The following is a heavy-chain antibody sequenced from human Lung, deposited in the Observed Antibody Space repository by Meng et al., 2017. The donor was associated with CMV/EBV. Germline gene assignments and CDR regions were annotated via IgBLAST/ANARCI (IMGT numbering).Heavy chain of an antibody. D-gene: IGHD6-19*01. CDR3: ARGTYISGWYYYYYYYYAMAV. CDR1: GFTFSNST. CDR2: IRSKAFGGTT. J-gene: IGHJ6*02. Sequence: SCTASGFTFSNSTMSWVRQAPGKGLEWVGFIRSKAFGGTTEYAASVKGRFTISRDDSKGIACLQMNSLKVEDTAVYYCARGTYISGWYYYYYYYYAMAVWGQGTTVTVSS. V-gene: IGHV3-49*04.